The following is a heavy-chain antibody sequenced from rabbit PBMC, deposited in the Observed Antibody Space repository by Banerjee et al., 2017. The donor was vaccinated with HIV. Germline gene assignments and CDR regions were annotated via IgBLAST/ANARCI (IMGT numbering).Heavy chain of an antibody. CDR1: GFDFSSNA. D-gene: IGHD3-1*01. CDR3: ARDSGPGGTNYDL. CDR2: IGINSGKT. V-gene: IGHV1S45*01. J-gene: IGHJ4*01. Sequence: QQQLVESGGDLVKPGASLTLTCTASGFDFSSNAMCWVRQAPGKGLEWIGCIGINSGKTWYASWTKGRFIIFKTSSTTVTLQMTSLTAADTATYFCARDSGPGGTNYDLWGPGTLVTVS.